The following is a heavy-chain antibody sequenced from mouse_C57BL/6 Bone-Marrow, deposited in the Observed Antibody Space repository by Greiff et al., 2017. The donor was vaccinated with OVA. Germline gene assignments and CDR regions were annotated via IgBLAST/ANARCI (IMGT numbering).Heavy chain of an antibody. J-gene: IGHJ2*01. Sequence: QVQLQQPGAELVKPGASVKMSCKASGYTFTSYWITWVKQRPGQGLEWIGDIYPGSGSTNYNEKFKSKATLTVDTSSSTAYMQLSSLTSEDSAVYYCARWKDYGNYGYYFDYWGQGTTLTVSS. D-gene: IGHD2-1*01. CDR3: ARWKDYGNYGYYFDY. CDR2: IYPGSGST. V-gene: IGHV1-55*01. CDR1: GYTFTSYW.